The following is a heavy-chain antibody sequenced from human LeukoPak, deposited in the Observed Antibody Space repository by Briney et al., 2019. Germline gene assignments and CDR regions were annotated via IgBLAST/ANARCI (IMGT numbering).Heavy chain of an antibody. CDR2: ISSSSSYI. V-gene: IGHV3-21*01. D-gene: IGHD1-1*01. Sequence: GGSLRLSCAASGFTFSSYSMNWVRQAPGKGLEWVSSISSSSSYIYYADSVKGRFTISRDNAKNSLYLQMNSLRAEDTAIYYCARDKTGTTGIDYWGQGTLVTISS. J-gene: IGHJ4*02. CDR3: ARDKTGTTGIDY. CDR1: GFTFSSYS.